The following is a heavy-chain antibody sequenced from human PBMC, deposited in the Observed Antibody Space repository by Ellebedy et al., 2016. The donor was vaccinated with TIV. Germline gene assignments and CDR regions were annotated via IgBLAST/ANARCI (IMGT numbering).Heavy chain of an antibody. Sequence: GESLKISCAASGFTFSSYAMSWVRQAPGKGLEWVSYISSSSSTIYYADSVKGRFTISRDNAKNSLYLQMNSLRAEDTAVYYCARAMVYDSSGYDYWGQGTLVTVSS. V-gene: IGHV3-48*01. J-gene: IGHJ4*02. D-gene: IGHD3-22*01. CDR3: ARAMVYDSSGYDY. CDR2: ISSSSSTI. CDR1: GFTFSSYA.